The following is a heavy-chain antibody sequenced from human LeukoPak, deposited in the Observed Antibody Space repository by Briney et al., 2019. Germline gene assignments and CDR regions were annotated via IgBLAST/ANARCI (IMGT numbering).Heavy chain of an antibody. CDR2: IRYDGSNK. J-gene: IGHJ4*02. CDR1: GFTFSSYG. CDR3: AKETYGDYGAFDY. V-gene: IGHV3-30*02. D-gene: IGHD4-17*01. Sequence: PGGSLRLSCAASGFTFSSYGMHWVPQAPGKGLEWVAFIRYDGSNKYYADSVKGRFTISRDNSKNTLYLQMNSLRAEDTAVYYCAKETYGDYGAFDYWGQGTLVTVSS.